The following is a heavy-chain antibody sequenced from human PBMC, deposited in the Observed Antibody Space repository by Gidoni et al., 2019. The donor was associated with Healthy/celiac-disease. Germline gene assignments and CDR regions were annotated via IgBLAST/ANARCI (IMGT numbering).Heavy chain of an antibody. V-gene: IGHV3-9*01. CDR1: GCTFDDYA. Sequence: EVQLVESGGGWVQPGRSLRLYCAASGCTFDDYAMHWVRQAPGKGLEWVSGISWNSGSIGDADSVKGRFTISRDNAKNSLYLKMNSLRAEDTALYYCAKGAGYSSSPFDYWCQGTLVTVSS. CDR2: ISWNSGSI. J-gene: IGHJ4*02. D-gene: IGHD6-6*01. CDR3: AKGAGYSSSPFDY.